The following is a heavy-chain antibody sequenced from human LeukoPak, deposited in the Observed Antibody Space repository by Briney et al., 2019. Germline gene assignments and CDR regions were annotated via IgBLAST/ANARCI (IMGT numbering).Heavy chain of an antibody. J-gene: IGHJ4*02. D-gene: IGHD2-15*01. CDR3: AAAFIRPYYFDY. V-gene: IGHV4-59*12. CDR2: IYYSGST. Sequence: SETLSLTCAVYGGSFSGYYWSWIRQPPGKGLEWIGYIYYSGSTYYNPSLKSRVTISVDTSKNQFSLKLSSVTAADTAVYYCAAAFIRPYYFDYWGRGTLVTVSS. CDR1: GGSFSGYY.